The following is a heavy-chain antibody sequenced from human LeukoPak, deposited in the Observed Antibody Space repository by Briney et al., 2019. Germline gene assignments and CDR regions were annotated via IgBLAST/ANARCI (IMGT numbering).Heavy chain of an antibody. CDR3: ARAPYDILTGYNYYNWFDP. CDR2: IKQDGSEK. Sequence: GGSLRLSCAASGFTFSTYWMSWVRQAPGKGLEWVANIKQDGSEKYYVDSVKGRFTISRDNAKNSLYLQMNSLRAEDTAVYYCARAPYDILTGYNYYNWFDPWGQGTLVTVSS. CDR1: GFTFSTYW. J-gene: IGHJ5*02. D-gene: IGHD3-9*01. V-gene: IGHV3-7*05.